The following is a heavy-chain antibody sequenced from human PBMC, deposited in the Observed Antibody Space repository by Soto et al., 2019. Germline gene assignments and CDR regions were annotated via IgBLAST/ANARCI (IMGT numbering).Heavy chain of an antibody. CDR1: GYTFTSYG. D-gene: IGHD3-10*01. CDR2: INPSGGST. V-gene: IGHV1-46*03. J-gene: IGHJ4*02. Sequence: ASVKVSCKASGYTFTSYGISWVRQAPGQGLEWMGIINPSGGSTSYAQKFQGRVTMTRDTSTSTVYMELSSLRSEDTAVYYCARERLLWFGELPLAFDYWGQGTLVTVSS. CDR3: ARERLLWFGELPLAFDY.